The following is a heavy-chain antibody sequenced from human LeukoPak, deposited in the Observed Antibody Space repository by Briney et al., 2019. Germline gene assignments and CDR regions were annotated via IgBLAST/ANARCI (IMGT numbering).Heavy chain of an antibody. CDR1: GYTFTSYG. V-gene: IGHV1-18*01. Sequence: ASVKVSCKASGYTFTSYGISWVRQAPGQGLEWMGGIIPIFGTANYAQKLQGRVTMTTDTSTSTAYMELRSLRSDDTAVYYCAREGDSGFDWLDAFDIWGQGTMVTVSS. D-gene: IGHD3-9*01. CDR2: IIPIFGTA. J-gene: IGHJ3*02. CDR3: AREGDSGFDWLDAFDI.